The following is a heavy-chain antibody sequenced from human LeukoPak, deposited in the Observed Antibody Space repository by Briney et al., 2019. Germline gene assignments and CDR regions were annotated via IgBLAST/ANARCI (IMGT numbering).Heavy chain of an antibody. D-gene: IGHD4-17*01. CDR2: INTNTGNP. J-gene: IGHJ4*02. V-gene: IGHV7-4-1*02. CDR1: GYTFTGYY. Sequence: ASVKVSCKASGYTFTGYYMHWVRQAPGQGLEWMGWINTNTGNPTYAQGFTGRFVFSLDTSVSTAYLQISSLKAEDTAVYYCARESHTRSYGDYGFWGQGTLVTVSS. CDR3: ARESHTRSYGDYGF.